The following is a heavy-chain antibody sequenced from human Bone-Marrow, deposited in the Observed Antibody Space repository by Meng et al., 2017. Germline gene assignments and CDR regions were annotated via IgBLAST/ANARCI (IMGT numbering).Heavy chain of an antibody. CDR3: SRDRVVRGVSGPDYYYYNGMDF. V-gene: IGHV3-7*01. Sequence: ETLSLTCAASGFTFSRFWMSWVRQGPGKGLEWVANINQDGREKYYVDSVEGRFTISRDNAKNSLVLQMHRLRAEDTAGYYCSRDRVVRGVSGPDYYYYNGMDFWGQGTPVTVSS. D-gene: IGHD3-10*01. CDR1: GFTFSRFW. J-gene: IGHJ6*02. CDR2: INQDGREK.